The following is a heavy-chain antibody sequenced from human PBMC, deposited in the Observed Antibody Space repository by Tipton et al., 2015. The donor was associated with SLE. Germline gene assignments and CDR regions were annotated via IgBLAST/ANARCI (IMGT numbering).Heavy chain of an antibody. D-gene: IGHD2-15*01. CDR3: ARDGRGYCDNSGCSEYHWFDP. CDR1: GYSVSSGSY. V-gene: IGHV4-38-2*02. Sequence: GSLRLSCAVSGYSVSSGSYWGWIRQPPGKGLEWIGSMYNSGNTFYNPSLKSRVTISLDMSKNQFSLKLSSVTAADTAVYYCARDGRGYCDNSGCSEYHWFDPWGQGTLVTVSS. J-gene: IGHJ5*02. CDR2: MYNSGNT.